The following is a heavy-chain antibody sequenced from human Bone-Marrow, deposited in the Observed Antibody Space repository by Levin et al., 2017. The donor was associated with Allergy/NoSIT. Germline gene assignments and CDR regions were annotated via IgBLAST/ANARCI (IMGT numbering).Heavy chain of an antibody. J-gene: IGHJ4*02. CDR1: GYTFTDYY. CDR3: ATTYSDGDWNFDH. Sequence: GESLKISCKTSGYTFTDYYIHWVRQAPGQGLEWMGRINPNSGGTNYAQKFQVRVTMTRDTSFSTAYMELSWLRSDDTAVYYCATTYSDGDWNFDHWGQGTLVTVSS. V-gene: IGHV1-2*06. CDR2: INPNSGGT. D-gene: IGHD1-26*01.